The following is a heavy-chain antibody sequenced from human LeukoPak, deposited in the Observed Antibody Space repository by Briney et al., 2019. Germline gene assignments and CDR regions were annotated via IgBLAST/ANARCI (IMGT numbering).Heavy chain of an antibody. J-gene: IGHJ4*02. D-gene: IGHD4-17*01. Sequence: ASVKVSCKASGYTFTSFDIYWVRQAPGQGLEWMGWMNPNSGNTGSAQIFQGRVTMTRNTSISTAYMELSSLRSEDTAVYYCARVLGYANHGDYVPALNTRGQGTLVTVSS. CDR2: MNPNSGNT. CDR3: ARVLGYANHGDYVPALNT. CDR1: GYTFTSFD. V-gene: IGHV1-8*01.